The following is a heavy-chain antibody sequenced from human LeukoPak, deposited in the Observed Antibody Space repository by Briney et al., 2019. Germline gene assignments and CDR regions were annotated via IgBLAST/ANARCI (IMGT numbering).Heavy chain of an antibody. CDR1: GYTFTSYG. D-gene: IGHD6-13*01. CDR2: INAGNGNT. CDR3: AREVAAAGNEPGVYYYYGMDV. Sequence: VASVKVSCKASGYTFTSYGISWVRQAPGQRLEWMGWINAGNGNTKYSQKFQGRVTITRDTSASTAYMELSSLRSEDTAVYYCAREVAAAGNEPGVYYYYGMDVWGQGTTVTVSS. V-gene: IGHV1-3*01. J-gene: IGHJ6*02.